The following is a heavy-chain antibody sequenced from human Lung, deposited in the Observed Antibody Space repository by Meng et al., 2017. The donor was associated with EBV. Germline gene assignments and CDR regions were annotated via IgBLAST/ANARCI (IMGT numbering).Heavy chain of an antibody. D-gene: IGHD3-3*01. CDR2: IHHSGST. Sequence: QVPLQESRAELVEPSGTLSLTFAVSGGSSSSSNWWSWVRQPPGKGLEWIGEIHHSGSTNYNPSLKSRVTISVDKSKNQFSLKLSSVTAADTAVYYCARGKLSGYRYFDYWGQGTLVTVSS. CDR1: GGSSSSSNW. CDR3: ARGKLSGYRYFDY. J-gene: IGHJ4*02. V-gene: IGHV4-4*02.